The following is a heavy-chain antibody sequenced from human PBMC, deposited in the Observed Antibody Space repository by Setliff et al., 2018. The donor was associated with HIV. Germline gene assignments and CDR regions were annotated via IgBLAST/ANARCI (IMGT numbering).Heavy chain of an antibody. J-gene: IGHJ4*02. CDR2: ISPDNANT. Sequence: ASVKVSCKSSGYTFTDYFMHWVRQAPGQGLEWMGWISPDNANTRISQRFRGSVTMARDRSINTAYMEFSGLTSDDTAVYYCARQLSNSFDYWGQGTLVTVSS. CDR1: GYTFTDYF. CDR3: ARQLSNSFDY. V-gene: IGHV1-2*02. D-gene: IGHD1-1*01.